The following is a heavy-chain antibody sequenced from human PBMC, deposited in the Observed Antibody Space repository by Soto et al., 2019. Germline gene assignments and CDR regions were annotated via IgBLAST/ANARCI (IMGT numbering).Heavy chain of an antibody. Sequence: QVQLVESGGGVVQPGRSLRLSCAASGFTFGSYGMHWVRQAPGKGLEWVAVIWYDGSNKYYADSVKGRFTISRDNSKNTLYLQMISLRAEDTAVYYCATSTCYYNVVEWYYFDYWGQGPLVPVSS. V-gene: IGHV3-33*01. D-gene: IGHD3-10*01. CDR3: ATSTCYYNVVEWYYFDY. CDR1: GFTFGSYG. CDR2: IWYDGSNK. J-gene: IGHJ4*02.